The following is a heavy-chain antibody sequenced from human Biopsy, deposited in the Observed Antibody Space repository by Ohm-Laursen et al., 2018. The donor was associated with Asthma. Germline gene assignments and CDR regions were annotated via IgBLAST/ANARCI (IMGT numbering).Heavy chain of an antibody. J-gene: IGHJ3*01. D-gene: IGHD3-9*01. V-gene: IGHV1-3*04. CDR2: VNTGNGDT. CDR3: ARTYYDFLTGQVKDVFGV. CDR1: GYIFISFA. Sequence: GSSVKVSCKVSGYIFISFAIHWVRQAPGQRLEWMGWVNTGNGDTKYSQKFQGRVTITRDTSASTAYMELRSLRSEDTATYYCARTYYDFLTGQVKDVFGVWGQGTMVTVSS.